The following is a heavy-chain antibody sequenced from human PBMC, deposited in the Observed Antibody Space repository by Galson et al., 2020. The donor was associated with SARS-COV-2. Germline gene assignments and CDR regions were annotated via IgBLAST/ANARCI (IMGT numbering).Heavy chain of an antibody. D-gene: IGHD3-22*01. CDR2: IYQGGTT. V-gene: IGHV4-38-2*01. CDR1: GLSISSDFY. J-gene: IGHJ2*01. Sequence: SETLSLTCAVSGLSISSDFYWGWIRQSPGKGLEWIGNIYQGGTTYYNPSLKSRVTISIDKSKNQFSLKMTSVTAGDTAVYYCARPSSSGYCSFWYFDLWGRGTLVTVSA. CDR3: ARPSSSGYCSFWYFDL.